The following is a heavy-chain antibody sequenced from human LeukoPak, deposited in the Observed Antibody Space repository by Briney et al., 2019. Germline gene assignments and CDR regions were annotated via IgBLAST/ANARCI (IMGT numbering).Heavy chain of an antibody. CDR2: IYYSGST. Sequence: PSETLSLTCTVSGGSISSYYWSWIRQPPGKGLEWIGYIYYSGSTNYIPSLKSRVTISVDTSKNQFSLKLSSVTAADTAVYYCARGIAVAGYADYFDYWGQGTLVTVSS. CDR1: GGSISSYY. D-gene: IGHD6-19*01. V-gene: IGHV4-59*01. CDR3: ARGIAVAGYADYFDY. J-gene: IGHJ4*02.